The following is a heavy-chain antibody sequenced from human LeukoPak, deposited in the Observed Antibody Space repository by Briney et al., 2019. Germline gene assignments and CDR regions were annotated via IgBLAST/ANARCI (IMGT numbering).Heavy chain of an antibody. CDR2: ISAYNGST. V-gene: IGHV1-18*01. CDR1: GYTFTSYC. CDR3: ARDPPLLGPQFLWFGAPDAFDI. J-gene: IGHJ3*02. D-gene: IGHD3-10*01. Sequence: ASVKVSCKASGYTFTSYCISWVRQAPGQGLEWMGWISAYNGSTNYAQKLQGRVTMTTDTSTSTAYMELRRLRSDDTAVYYSARDPPLLGPQFLWFGAPDAFDIWGQGTMVTVSS.